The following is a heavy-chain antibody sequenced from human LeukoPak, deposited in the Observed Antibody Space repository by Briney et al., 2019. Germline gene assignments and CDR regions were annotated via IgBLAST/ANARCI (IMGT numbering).Heavy chain of an antibody. D-gene: IGHD6-19*01. V-gene: IGHV4-59*01. Sequence: SETLSLTCTGSGGSISSYYWSWIRQPPGQGLEGIGYIYYSGSTNYNPSLKSRVTISVDTSKNQFSLKLSSVTAADTAVYYCARGATGIAVAGPFDYWGQGTLVTVSS. CDR2: IYYSGST. J-gene: IGHJ4*02. CDR1: GGSISSYY. CDR3: ARGATGIAVAGPFDY.